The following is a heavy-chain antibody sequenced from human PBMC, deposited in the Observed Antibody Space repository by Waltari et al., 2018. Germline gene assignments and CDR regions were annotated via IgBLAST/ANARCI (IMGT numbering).Heavy chain of an antibody. CDR3: AKDRVGNYYYYGLDV. V-gene: IGHV3-23*01. J-gene: IGHJ6*02. Sequence: EVQLLESGGGLVQPGGSLRLSCAVSGVTLGNYVMSWLRQAPGKGLEWGSSITSGGNTKYADSVKGRFTISRDNSKNTLYLQMNTVRVEDTALYYCAKDRVGNYYYYGLDVWGQGTTVTVSS. D-gene: IGHD3-10*01. CDR1: GVTLGNYV. CDR2: ITSGGNT.